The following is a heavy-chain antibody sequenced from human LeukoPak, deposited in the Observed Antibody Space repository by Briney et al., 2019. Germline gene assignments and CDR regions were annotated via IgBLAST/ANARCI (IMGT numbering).Heavy chain of an antibody. J-gene: IGHJ4*02. CDR3: ARGSCGGDCYNDY. V-gene: IGHV1-3*01. CDR2: INVGNVDT. D-gene: IGHD2-21*02. CDR1: GYTFTPYA. Sequence: ASVKVSCKASGYTFTPYAINSVRQAPGQGLEWMGGINVGNVDTRYSQKFQGRVTITRETSASTAYIEMSSLRCEDTAVYYCARGSCGGDCYNDYWGQGTLVTVSS.